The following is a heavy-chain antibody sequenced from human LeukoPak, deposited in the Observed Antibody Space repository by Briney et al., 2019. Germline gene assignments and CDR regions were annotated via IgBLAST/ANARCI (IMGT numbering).Heavy chain of an antibody. CDR1: GYTFTSYA. CDR3: AREEPELPPYGMDV. J-gene: IGHJ6*02. Sequence: ASVKVSCKASGYTFTSYAMHWVRQAPGQRLEWMGWINAGNGNTKYSQKFQGRVTITRDTSASTVYMELSSLRSEDTAVYYCAREEPELPPYGMDVWGQGTTVTVSS. D-gene: IGHD1-26*01. V-gene: IGHV1-3*01. CDR2: INAGNGNT.